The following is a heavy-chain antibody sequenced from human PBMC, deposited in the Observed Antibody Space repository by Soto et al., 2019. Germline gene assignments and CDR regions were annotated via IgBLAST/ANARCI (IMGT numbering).Heavy chain of an antibody. CDR1: GFTFSSYW. J-gene: IGHJ3*02. CDR3: AGSIAAGRPCDAFDI. Sequence: GGSLRLSCAASGFTFSSYWMSWVRQAPGKGLEWVANIKQDGSEKYYVDSVKGRFTISGDNAKNSLYLQMNSLGAEDTAVYYCAGSIAAGRPCDAFDIWGQGTMVTVSS. V-gene: IGHV3-7*01. D-gene: IGHD6-6*01. CDR2: IKQDGSEK.